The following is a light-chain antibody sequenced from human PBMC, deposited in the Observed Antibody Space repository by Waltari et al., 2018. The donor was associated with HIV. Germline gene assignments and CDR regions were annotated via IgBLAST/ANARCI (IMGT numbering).Light chain of an antibody. CDR3: QQYNSDFYT. CDR2: KAS. V-gene: IGKV1-5*03. J-gene: IGKJ2*01. Sequence: IQMTQSPSILSASVGDRITITCRARQNVDSWLAWYQQRPGRAPKLLIYKASTLKYGVPARFSGSGSGTNFTLTINSLHPDDFATYYCQQYNSDFYTFGLGTRLDLK. CDR1: QNVDSW.